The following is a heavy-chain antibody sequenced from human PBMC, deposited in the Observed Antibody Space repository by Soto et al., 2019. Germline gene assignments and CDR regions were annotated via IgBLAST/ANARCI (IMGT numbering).Heavy chain of an antibody. J-gene: IGHJ4*02. CDR2: INDDGSST. Sequence: GGSLRLSGAASGFTFSMYWMHWGREVPGKGPEWVSRINDDGSSTNYADSVKGRFTISRDNAKNTLYLQMNDLRAEDTAVYSCTRGPRSTSTGTGAFWGQGTLVTVSS. CDR3: TRGPRSTSTGTGAF. CDR1: GFTFSMYW. D-gene: IGHD1-1*01. V-gene: IGHV3-74*01.